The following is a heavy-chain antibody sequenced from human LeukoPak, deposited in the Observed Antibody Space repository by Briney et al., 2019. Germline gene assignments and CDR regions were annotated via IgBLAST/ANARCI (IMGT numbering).Heavy chain of an antibody. CDR1: GYTFTTYG. V-gene: IGHV1-18*01. CDR2: VSGYTGNT. D-gene: IGHD2-2*01. J-gene: IGHJ4*02. CDR3: ARGEVSASLYYFDF. Sequence: ASVKVSCKTSGYTFTTYGVSWVQQAPGQGLEWMGWVSGYTGNTNYAERFQGRVTMTTDTSTSTVYMELTSLRSDDTAVYYCARGEVSASLYYFDFWGQGTLVTVS.